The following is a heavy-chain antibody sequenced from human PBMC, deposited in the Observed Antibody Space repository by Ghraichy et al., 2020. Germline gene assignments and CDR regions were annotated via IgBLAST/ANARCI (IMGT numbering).Heavy chain of an antibody. CDR1: GFTITDAW. CDR3: TTDSHKVKNGRTIAGIVIRPDYYYYYGMNV. V-gene: IGHV3-15*01. Sequence: GGSLRLSCAASGFTITDAWMSWVRQAPGKGLEWVGRMKSEADGGTTHYAAPVKGRFTISRDESDNMLCLQMNSLKTDDTAIYYCTTDSHKVKNGRTIAGIVIRPDYYYYYGMNVWGQGTTVTVSS. J-gene: IGHJ6*02. D-gene: IGHD3-3*01. CDR2: MKSEADGGTT.